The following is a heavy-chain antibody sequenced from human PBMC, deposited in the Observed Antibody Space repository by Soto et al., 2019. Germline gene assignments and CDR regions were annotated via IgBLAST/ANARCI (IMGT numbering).Heavy chain of an antibody. Sequence: GGSLRLSCVASGFTFTSYAMSWVRQGPGKGLEWVSGIIGSGGSTYYADSVKGRFTISRDNSKNTLYLQMNSLRAEDTAVYYCAKGIGVRPGTFDYWGQGTPVTVSS. CDR2: IIGSGGST. D-gene: IGHD6-6*01. CDR3: AKGIGVRPGTFDY. CDR1: GFTFTSYA. J-gene: IGHJ4*02. V-gene: IGHV3-23*01.